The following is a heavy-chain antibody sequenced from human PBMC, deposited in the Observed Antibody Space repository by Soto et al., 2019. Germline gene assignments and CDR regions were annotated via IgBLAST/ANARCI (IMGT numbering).Heavy chain of an antibody. CDR3: AREGEMPYYYYGLDV. J-gene: IGHJ6*02. Sequence: QVQLVQSGAEVRKPGASVKVSCKASGYTFTTFGISWVRQAPGQGLEWMGWISGYNGHTKYAQKFQGRVTMTTETSTNTVYMDLRILRSDDRAVYYCAREGEMPYYYYGLDVWGQGTTVNVSS. CDR1: GYTFTTFG. V-gene: IGHV1-18*01. CDR2: ISGYNGHT. D-gene: IGHD3-16*01.